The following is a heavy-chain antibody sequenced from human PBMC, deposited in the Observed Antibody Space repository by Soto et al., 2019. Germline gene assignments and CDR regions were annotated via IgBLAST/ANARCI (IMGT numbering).Heavy chain of an antibody. V-gene: IGHV4-59*11. D-gene: IGHD3-10*01. Sequence: QVQLQESGPGLVKPSETLSLTCTVSGDSISSHSWSWIRQPPGKGLEWIGYIYYSGTTSYNPSLESRVPITVDASKNPFSLRLGAVPAADPAVYYCASRPTVFGSGSYLDSWGQGTLVTVSS. CDR3: ASRPTVFGSGSYLDS. J-gene: IGHJ4*02. CDR2: IYYSGTT. CDR1: GDSISSHS.